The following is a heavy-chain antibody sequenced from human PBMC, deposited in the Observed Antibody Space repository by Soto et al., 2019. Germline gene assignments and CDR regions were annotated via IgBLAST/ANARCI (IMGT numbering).Heavy chain of an antibody. V-gene: IGHV4-39*01. CDR2: VFYTGFT. D-gene: IGHD1-20*01. CDR3: ATSQKGYNWNYFDH. CDR1: GASISGSYYY. J-gene: IGHJ4*02. Sequence: QLQLQESGPGLVKPSETLSLTCAVSGASISGSYYYWAWLRQSPGKGPEWIGSVFYTGFTSYNPSLEGRVSVSVETSKSQFSLKLSAVTAADTAVYYCATSQKGYNWNYFDHWGQGALVTVSS.